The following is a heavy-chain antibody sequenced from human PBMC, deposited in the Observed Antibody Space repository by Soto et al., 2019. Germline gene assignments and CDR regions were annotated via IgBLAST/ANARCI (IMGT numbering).Heavy chain of an antibody. D-gene: IGHD6-6*01. V-gene: IGHV5-51*01. CDR3: ARLGRQRYYYYGMDV. CDR2: IYPGDSDT. CDR1: GYSFTSYW. Sequence: GESLKISCKGSGYSFTSYWIGWVRQMPGKGLEWMGIIYPGDSDTRYSPSFQGQVTISADKSISTAYLQWSSLKASDTAMYYCARLGRQRYYYYGMDVWGQGTTVTVSS. J-gene: IGHJ6*02.